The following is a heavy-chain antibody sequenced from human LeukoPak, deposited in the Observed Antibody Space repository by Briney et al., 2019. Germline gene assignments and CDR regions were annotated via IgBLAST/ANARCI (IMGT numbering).Heavy chain of an antibody. CDR2: ISSSSSTI. D-gene: IGHD6-13*01. CDR3: ARGKGYSSSWYLIDY. CDR1: GFTFSRYS. V-gene: IGHV3-48*01. Sequence: PGRTLRLSCAASGFTFSRYSMNWVREAPGKGLEWVSYISSSSSTIYYADSVKGRFTISRDNAKNSLYLQMNSLRAEDTAAYNCARGKGYSSSWYLIDYWGQGTLVTVSS. J-gene: IGHJ4*02.